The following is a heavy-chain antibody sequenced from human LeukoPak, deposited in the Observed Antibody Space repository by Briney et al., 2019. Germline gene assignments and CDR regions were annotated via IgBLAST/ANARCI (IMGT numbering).Heavy chain of an antibody. CDR2: ISSSSSTI. Sequence: GGSLRLSCAASAFTFSRYNMNWVRQAPGKGLEWVSYISSSSSTIYYADSVKGRFTISRDNAKNSVYVQMNSLRAEDTAVYYCARDSGDSHFYYMDVWGKGTTVTVSS. CDR3: ARDSGDSHFYYMDV. J-gene: IGHJ6*03. CDR1: AFTFSRYN. V-gene: IGHV3-48*01. D-gene: IGHD2-21*02.